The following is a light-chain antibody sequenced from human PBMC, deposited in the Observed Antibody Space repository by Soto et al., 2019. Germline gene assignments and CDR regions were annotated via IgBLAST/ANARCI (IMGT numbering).Light chain of an antibody. V-gene: IGKV3-15*01. CDR2: GAS. CDR1: QSVSSN. Sequence: EIVMTQSPATLSVSPGARATLSCRASQSVSSNLAWYQQKPGQAPRLLIYGASTRATGIPARFSGSGSGTELTITISSLQSEDGEVYYCQQYNNWPWTFGQGTKGDIK. CDR3: QQYNNWPWT. J-gene: IGKJ1*01.